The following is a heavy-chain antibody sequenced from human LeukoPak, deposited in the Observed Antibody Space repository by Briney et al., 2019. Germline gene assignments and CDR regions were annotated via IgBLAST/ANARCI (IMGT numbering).Heavy chain of an antibody. CDR2: IIPIFGTA. D-gene: IGHD1-1*01. V-gene: IGHV1-69*06. J-gene: IGHJ5*02. CDR3: ARGGTTGTTKSRFDP. Sequence: SVKVACKASGGTFSSYAISWVRQAPGQGLEWMGGIIPIFGTANYAQKFQGRVTITADKSTSTAYMELSSLRSEDTAVYYCARGGTTGTTKSRFDPWGQGTLVTVSS. CDR1: GGTFSSYA.